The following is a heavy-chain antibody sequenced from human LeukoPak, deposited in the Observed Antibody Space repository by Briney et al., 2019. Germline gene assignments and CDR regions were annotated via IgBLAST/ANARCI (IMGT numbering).Heavy chain of an antibody. CDR2: ISSSGSTI. CDR1: GFTFSNYI. CDR3: ARDLSGVTGYTYGRGIDY. V-gene: IGHV3-48*04. Sequence: GGSLRLSCAASGFTFSNYIMNWVRQAPGKGLEWVSYISSSGSTIYYADSVKGRFTISRDNAKNSLYLQMNSLRAEDTAVYYCARDLSGVTGYTYGRGIDYWGQGALVTVSS. D-gene: IGHD5-18*01. J-gene: IGHJ4*02.